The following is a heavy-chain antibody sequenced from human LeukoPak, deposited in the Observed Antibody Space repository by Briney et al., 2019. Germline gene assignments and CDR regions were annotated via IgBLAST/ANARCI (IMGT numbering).Heavy chain of an antibody. CDR1: GYSISSNHW. V-gene: IGHV4-28*01. CDR3: ARIGPILGAAWVDY. D-gene: IGHD3-3*02. Sequence: PSDTLSLTCAVSGYSISSNHWWGWIRQPPGKGLEWIGYSFYAGSTYYNPSLKCRVTMSVDTSKNQFSLRLSSVTAVDTAVYYCARIGPILGAAWVDYWGQETLVSVSS. J-gene: IGHJ4*02. CDR2: SFYAGST.